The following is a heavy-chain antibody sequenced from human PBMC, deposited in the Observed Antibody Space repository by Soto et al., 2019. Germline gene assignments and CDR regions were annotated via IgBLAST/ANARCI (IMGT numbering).Heavy chain of an antibody. CDR1: GGSISTYY. Sequence: SETLSLTCTVSGGSISTYYWSWIRQPPGRGLEWIGHIFYSGSTNYNPALKSRVTISVDTSKSQFSLKLSSVTAADTAVYYCAKDSGYNYGYFRWFDPWGQGTLVTVSS. J-gene: IGHJ5*02. D-gene: IGHD5-18*01. CDR2: IFYSGST. CDR3: AKDSGYNYGYFRWFDP. V-gene: IGHV4-59*01.